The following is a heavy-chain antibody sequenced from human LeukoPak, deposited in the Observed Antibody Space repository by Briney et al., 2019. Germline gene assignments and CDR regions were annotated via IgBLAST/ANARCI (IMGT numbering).Heavy chain of an antibody. J-gene: IGHJ4*02. Sequence: GGSLRLSCAASGFTFSSYPMHWVRQAPGKGLEWVSYISSSSSTIYYADSVKGRFTISRDNAKNSLYLQMNSLRAEDTAVYYCARSRPMFDYWGQGTLVTVSS. CDR3: ARSRPMFDY. V-gene: IGHV3-48*01. CDR1: GFTFSSYP. CDR2: ISSSSSTI.